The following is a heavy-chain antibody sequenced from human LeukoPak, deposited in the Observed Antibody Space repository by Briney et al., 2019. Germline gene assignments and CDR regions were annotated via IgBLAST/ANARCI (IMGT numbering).Heavy chain of an antibody. J-gene: IGHJ5*02. CDR1: GGSISSSSYY. V-gene: IGHV4-39*01. CDR3: ASGRPVDA. Sequence: SETLSLTCTVSGGSISSSSYYWGWIRQPPGKGLERIGRIYYSGSTYYNPSLKSRVTISVDTTKNQFSLTLSSVTAAVAAVYYCASGRPVDAWGQGTMVTVSS. CDR2: IYYSGST. D-gene: IGHD6-6*01.